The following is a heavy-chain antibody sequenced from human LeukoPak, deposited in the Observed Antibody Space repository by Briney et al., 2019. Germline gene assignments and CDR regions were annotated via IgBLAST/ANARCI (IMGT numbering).Heavy chain of an antibody. V-gene: IGHV1-69*04. J-gene: IGHJ4*02. CDR2: IIPILSIT. D-gene: IGHD2-2*01. CDR1: GGTFNYNA. CDR3: ARAGHIVVVPAAIFDY. Sequence: SVKVSCKASGGTFNYNAISWVRQAPGQGLEWMGRIIPILSITNYAQKFQGRVTITADKSTSTAYMELSSLRSDDTAVYYCARAGHIVVVPAAIFDYWGQGTLVTVSS.